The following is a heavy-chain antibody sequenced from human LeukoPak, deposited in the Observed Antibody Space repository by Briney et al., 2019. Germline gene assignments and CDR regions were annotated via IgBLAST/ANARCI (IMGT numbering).Heavy chain of an antibody. CDR1: GGSFSGYY. Sequence: SETLSLTCAVYGGSFSGYYWSWIRQPPGKGLEWIGEINHSGSTNYNPSLKSRVTISVDTSKNQFSLKLSSVTAADTAVYYCARRPGRFYGSGSYKGGDYWGQGTLVTVSS. D-gene: IGHD3-10*01. CDR2: INHSGST. J-gene: IGHJ4*02. CDR3: ARRPGRFYGSGSYKGGDY. V-gene: IGHV4-34*01.